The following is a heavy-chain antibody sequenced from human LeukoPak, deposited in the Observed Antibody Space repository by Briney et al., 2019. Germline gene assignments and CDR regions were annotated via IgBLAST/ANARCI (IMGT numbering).Heavy chain of an antibody. V-gene: IGHV4-4*07. J-gene: IGHJ4*02. CDR1: GGPHSREY. CDR3: ARRLMTYYYGSSASRPRQNYYFDC. Sequence: RSEPLSLPCTVSGGPHSREYWHWIRRPAGKGLEWSGRMVSCGSNNYNPSLNSRVTMSRDKSKNQFSLRLSYLTAADTALYYCARRLMTYYYGSSASRPRQNYYFDCWGQGILVTVSS. CDR2: MVSCGSN. D-gene: IGHD3-22*01.